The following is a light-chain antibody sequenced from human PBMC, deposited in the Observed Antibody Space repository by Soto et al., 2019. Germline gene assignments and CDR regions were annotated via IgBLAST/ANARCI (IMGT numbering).Light chain of an antibody. CDR2: AAS. J-gene: IGKJ2*01. CDR1: QSIRSY. V-gene: IGKV1-39*01. CDR3: QQGYSAGT. Sequence: DIQMTQSPSSLSASVGDRITITCRASQSIRSYLNWYQQKPGKAPKLLISAASSLQSGVPSRFSGSGSGTDFTLTISSLQPEDFATYYCQQGYSAGTFGQGTKLEIK.